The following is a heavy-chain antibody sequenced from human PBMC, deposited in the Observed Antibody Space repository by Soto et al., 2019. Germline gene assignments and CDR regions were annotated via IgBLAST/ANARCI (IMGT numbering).Heavy chain of an antibody. V-gene: IGHV5-51*01. J-gene: IGHJ4*02. D-gene: IGHD2-2*02. Sequence: GESLKISCTGSGYSFTNYWIGWVRQMPGKGLEWMGIIYPGDSNTRYSPSFQGQVTISADKSISTAYLQWSSLKASDTAMYFCARQGYCSNTACYTVDYWGQGTLVTVSS. CDR1: GYSFTNYW. CDR2: IYPGDSNT. CDR3: ARQGYCSNTACYTVDY.